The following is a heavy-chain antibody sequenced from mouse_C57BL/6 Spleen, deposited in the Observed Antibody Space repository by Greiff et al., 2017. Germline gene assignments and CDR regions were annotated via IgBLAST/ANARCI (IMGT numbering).Heavy chain of an antibody. D-gene: IGHD2-5*01. J-gene: IGHJ4*01. Sequence: VQLQQSVAELVRPGASVKLSCTASGFNITNTYMHWVKQRPEQGLEWIGRIDPANGNTKSAPKFQGKDTITADTSSNTAYLQLSSLTSEDTAIYDSARSAYYSNYYAMDYRGQGTSVTVSS. CDR1: GFNITNTY. V-gene: IGHV14-3*01. CDR2: IDPANGNT. CDR3: ARSAYYSNYYAMDY.